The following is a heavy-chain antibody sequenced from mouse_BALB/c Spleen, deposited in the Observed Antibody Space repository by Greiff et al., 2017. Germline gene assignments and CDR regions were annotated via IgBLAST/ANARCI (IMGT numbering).Heavy chain of an antibody. CDR2: ISSGSSTI. Sequence: EVNVVESGGGLVQPGGSRKLSCAASGFTFSSFGMHWVRQAPEKGLEWVAYISSGSSTIYYADTVKGRFTISRDNPKNTLFLQMTSLRSEDTAMYYCARWGTTMITAGYYFDYWGQGTTLTVSS. CDR3: ARWGTTMITAGYYFDY. V-gene: IGHV5-17*02. CDR1: GFTFSSFG. D-gene: IGHD2-4*01. J-gene: IGHJ2*01.